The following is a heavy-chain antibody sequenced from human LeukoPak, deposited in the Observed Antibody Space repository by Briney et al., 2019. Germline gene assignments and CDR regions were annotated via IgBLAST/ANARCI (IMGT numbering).Heavy chain of an antibody. CDR3: AKDARRTFGLSSGLYRGSYYFDY. CDR1: GLTFSSYA. Sequence: GGSLRLSCAASGLTFSSYAMSWVRQAPGKGLEWVSAISGSGGSTYYADSVKGRFTISRDNSKNTLFLQMNSLRPEDTAVYYCAKDARRTFGLSSGLYRGSYYFDYWGQGTLVTVSS. D-gene: IGHD6-19*01. V-gene: IGHV3-23*01. J-gene: IGHJ4*02. CDR2: ISGSGGST.